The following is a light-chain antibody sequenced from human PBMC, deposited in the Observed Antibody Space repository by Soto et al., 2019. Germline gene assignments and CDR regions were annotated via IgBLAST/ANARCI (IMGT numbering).Light chain of an antibody. Sequence: QSVMTQPPSVSAAPGQRVTISCTGTSSDVGGYNYVSWYQQHPGKAPKLMIYEVTQRPSGVPNRFSGSKSGNTASLTVSGLQAEDEADYYCNSYAASGNLWVFGGGTKLTVL. CDR2: EVT. CDR1: SSDVGGYNY. J-gene: IGLJ3*02. CDR3: NSYAASGNLWV. V-gene: IGLV2-8*01.